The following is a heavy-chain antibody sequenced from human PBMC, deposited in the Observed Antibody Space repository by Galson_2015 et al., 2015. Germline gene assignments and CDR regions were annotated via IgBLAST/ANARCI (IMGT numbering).Heavy chain of an antibody. V-gene: IGHV1-46*01. CDR1: GYTFTSYY. CDR2: INPSGGST. CDR3: ARADYGDYDQTGLQDIFDY. J-gene: IGHJ4*02. Sequence: SVKVSCKASGYTFTSYYMHWVRQAPGQGLEWMGIINPSGGSTSYAQKFQGRVTMTRDTSTSTVYMELSSLRSEDTAVYYCARADYGDYDQTGLQDIFDYWGQGTLVTVSS. D-gene: IGHD4-17*01.